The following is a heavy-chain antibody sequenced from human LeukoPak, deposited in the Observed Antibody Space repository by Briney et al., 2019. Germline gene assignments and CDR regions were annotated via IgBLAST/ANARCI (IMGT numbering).Heavy chain of an antibody. CDR2: ISSYI. J-gene: IGHJ4*02. CDR1: GFTFSSYS. Sequence: GGSLRLSCAASGFTFSSYSMNWVRQAPGKGLEWVSSISSYIYYADSVKGRFTISRDNAKNSLFLQMNNLRAEDAAVYFCARDGRSTWYEDSWGQGTLVTVSS. CDR3: ARDGRSTWYEDS. V-gene: IGHV3-21*01. D-gene: IGHD6-13*01.